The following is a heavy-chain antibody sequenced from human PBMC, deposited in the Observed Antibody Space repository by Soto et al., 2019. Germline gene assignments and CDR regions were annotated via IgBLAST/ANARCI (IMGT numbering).Heavy chain of an antibody. CDR3: ARELNTVTTRDAFDV. D-gene: IGHD4-4*01. Sequence: QGQLVESGGGVVQPGRSLRLSCAASGFTFSAYGMHWVRQTPGKGLEWVAVIWSDDNNKYYADSVKGRFSISRDNSKNTLYLQMNSLGADDTAVYYCARELNTVTTRDAFDVWGQGTMVIVSS. J-gene: IGHJ3*01. CDR1: GFTFSAYG. V-gene: IGHV3-33*01. CDR2: IWSDDNNK.